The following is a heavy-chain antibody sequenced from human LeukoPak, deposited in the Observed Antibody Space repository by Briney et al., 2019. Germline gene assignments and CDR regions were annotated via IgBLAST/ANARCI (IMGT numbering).Heavy chain of an antibody. CDR2: IYHSGST. Sequence: SETLSLTCTVSGYSISSGYYWGWIRQPPGKGLEWIGSIYHSGSTNYNPSLKSRVTISVDTSKNQFSLKLSSVTAADMAVYYCARGMLYYDILTGYRDYYMDVWGKGTAVTISS. J-gene: IGHJ6*03. D-gene: IGHD3-9*01. CDR3: ARGMLYYDILTGYRDYYMDV. V-gene: IGHV4-38-2*02. CDR1: GYSISSGYY.